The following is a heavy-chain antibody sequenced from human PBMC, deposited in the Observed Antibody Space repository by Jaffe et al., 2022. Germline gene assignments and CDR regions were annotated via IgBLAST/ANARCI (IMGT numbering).Heavy chain of an antibody. J-gene: IGHJ6*03. CDR1: GYTFTSYD. D-gene: IGHD6-13*01. CDR3: ARGPGGSSWYGVRYYYYYMDV. CDR2: MNPNSGNT. Sequence: QVQLVQSGAEVKKPGASVKVSCKASGYTFTSYDINWVRQATGQGLEWMGWMNPNSGNTGYAQKFQGRVTMTRNTSISTAYMELSSLRSEDTAVYYCARGPGGSSWYGVRYYYYYMDVWGKGTTVTVSS. V-gene: IGHV1-8*01.